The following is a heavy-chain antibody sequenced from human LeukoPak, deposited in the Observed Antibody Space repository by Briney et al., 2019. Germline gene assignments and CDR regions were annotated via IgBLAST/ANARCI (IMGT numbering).Heavy chain of an antibody. D-gene: IGHD2/OR15-2a*01. CDR1: GFTLRSYG. CDR2: ISGSDRST. CDR3: ARGEFGDYYYFYMDV. J-gene: IGHJ6*03. Sequence: GGSLRHSCAASGFTLRSYGRSWVRQAPAKGLEWVSTISGSDRSTYYTDSVKGRFTISRDDSKNTLYLQMNSLRAEDTATYYCARGEFGDYYYFYMDVWGKGTTVTVSS. V-gene: IGHV3-23*01.